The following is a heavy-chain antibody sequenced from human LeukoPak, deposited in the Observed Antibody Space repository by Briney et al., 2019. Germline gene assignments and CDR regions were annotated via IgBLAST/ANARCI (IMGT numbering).Heavy chain of an antibody. V-gene: IGHV4-34*01. CDR3: ARDSPVPRNYGSGSYSSY. CDR2: INHSGST. J-gene: IGHJ4*02. Sequence: SETLSLTCAVYGGSFSGYYWSWIRQPPGKGLEWIGEINHSGSTNYNPSLKSRVTTSVDTSKNQFSLKLSSVTAADTAVYYCARDSPVPRNYGSGSYSSYWGQGTLVTVSS. D-gene: IGHD3-10*01. CDR1: GGSFSGYY.